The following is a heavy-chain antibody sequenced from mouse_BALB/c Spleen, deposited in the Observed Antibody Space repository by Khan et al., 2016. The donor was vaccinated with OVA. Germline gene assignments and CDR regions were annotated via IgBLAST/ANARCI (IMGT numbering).Heavy chain of an antibody. CDR2: IYPGSANT. J-gene: IGHJ3*01. CDR1: GYTFTDFY. CDR3: ARSGSGSFGF. V-gene: IGHV1-77*01. D-gene: IGHD2-2*01. Sequence: QVQLQQSGAELARPGASVKLSCKTSGYTFTDFYINWVKQRTGHGLEWIGDIYPGSANTYYNEKFKGKATLTVDKSSSTAYMQLSSLTSEDSAVYFCARSGSGSFGFWGQGTLVTVSA.